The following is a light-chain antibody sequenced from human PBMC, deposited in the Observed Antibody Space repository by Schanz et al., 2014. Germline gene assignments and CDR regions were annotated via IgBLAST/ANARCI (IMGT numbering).Light chain of an antibody. V-gene: IGKV4-1*01. Sequence: DIVMTQSPDSLAVSLGERATINCKSSQTVLYSSNNRNYLAWYQQRPGQPPKLLISWASSRESGVPDRFIASGSGTDFTLNISSMQAEDVAVYYCQQYYSSPLTFGGGTKVEIK. CDR2: WAS. CDR3: QQYYSSPLT. CDR1: QTVLYSSNNRNY. J-gene: IGKJ4*01.